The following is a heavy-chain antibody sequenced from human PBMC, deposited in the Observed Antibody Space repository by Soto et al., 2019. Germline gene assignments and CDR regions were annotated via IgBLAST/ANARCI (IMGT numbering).Heavy chain of an antibody. CDR2: ISYDGLGK. V-gene: IGHV3-30*18. CDR1: GFTFSSYG. D-gene: IGHD3-16*01. Sequence: QVHLVESGGGVVQPGRSLRLSCAASGFTFSSYGIHWVRQAPGKGLVWVAVISYDGLGKYYADSVKGRFTISRDNSKNTLSLQMNSLRAEDTAVYYCAKDWGVRTVTTADSWGQGILVTVSS. J-gene: IGHJ4*02. CDR3: AKDWGVRTVTTADS.